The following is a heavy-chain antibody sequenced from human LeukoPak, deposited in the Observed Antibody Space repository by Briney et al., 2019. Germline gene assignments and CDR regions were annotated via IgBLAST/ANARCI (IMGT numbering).Heavy chain of an antibody. CDR2: SAHDEVGK. CDR3: AKDRGYGEHEPFES. CDR1: GFTFSDYA. J-gene: IGHJ4*02. V-gene: IGHV3-30*18. Sequence: PGGSLRLSCVGSGFTFSDYAIHWVRQAPGKGLEWVAVSAHDEVGKQFADSVEGRFTLSRDNSRDSVHLQMNRLRDEDTAVYYCAKDRGYGEHEPFESWGQGSLVTVSS. D-gene: IGHD4/OR15-4a*01.